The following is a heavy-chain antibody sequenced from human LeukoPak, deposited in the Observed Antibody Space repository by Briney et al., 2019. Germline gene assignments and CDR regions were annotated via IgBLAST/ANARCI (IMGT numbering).Heavy chain of an antibody. Sequence: PSETLSLTCTVSGGSISSYYWSWIRQPAGKGLEWIGRIYTSGSTNYNPSLKSRVTMSVETSKNQFSLKLSSVTAADTAVYYCARVVSSGWSGNYFDYWGQGTLVTVSS. CDR2: IYTSGST. V-gene: IGHV4-4*07. CDR1: GGSISSYY. D-gene: IGHD6-19*01. CDR3: ARVVSSGWSGNYFDY. J-gene: IGHJ4*02.